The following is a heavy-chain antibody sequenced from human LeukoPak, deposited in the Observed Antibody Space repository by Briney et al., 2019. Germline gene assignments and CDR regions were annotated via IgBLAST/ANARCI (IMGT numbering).Heavy chain of an antibody. V-gene: IGHV4-34*01. CDR1: GGSFSCYY. CDR3: ARGNLYSSSWYLDDY. CDR2: INHSGST. Sequence: SETVSLTCAVYGGSFSCYYWSWVRQPPGEGLEWIGEINHSGSTNYNPSLKSRVTISVDTSKNQFSLKLSSVTAADTAVYYCARGNLYSSSWYLDDYWGQGTLVTVSS. J-gene: IGHJ4*02. D-gene: IGHD6-13*01.